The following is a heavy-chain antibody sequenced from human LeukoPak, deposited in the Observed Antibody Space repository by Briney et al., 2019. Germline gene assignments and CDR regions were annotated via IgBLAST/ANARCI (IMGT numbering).Heavy chain of an antibody. CDR2: MNQDGSAI. V-gene: IGHV3-7*01. D-gene: IGHD6-19*01. CDR1: GFTFSRHW. Sequence: PGGSLRLSCAASGFTFSRHWMSWVRQAPGKGLVRVAHMNQDGSAIYSIDSVKGRFTISRDNDKNSLYLHMSGLTVADTAVYYCARTVPGHPDDYFDYWGQGTLVTVSS. J-gene: IGHJ4*02. CDR3: ARTVPGHPDDYFDY.